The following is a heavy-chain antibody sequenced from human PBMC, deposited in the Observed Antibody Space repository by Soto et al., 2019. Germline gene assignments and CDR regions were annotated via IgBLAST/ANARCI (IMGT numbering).Heavy chain of an antibody. CDR3: ARSIVVVTALDY. CDR1: GYTFTSYA. V-gene: IGHV1-3*01. CDR2: INAGNGNT. D-gene: IGHD2-21*02. J-gene: IGHJ4*02. Sequence: ASVKVSCKASGYTFTSYAMHWVRQAPGQRLEWMGWINAGNGNTKYSQKFQGRVTITRDTSASTAYMELSSLRSEDTAVYYCARSIVVVTALDYWGQGTLVTVAS.